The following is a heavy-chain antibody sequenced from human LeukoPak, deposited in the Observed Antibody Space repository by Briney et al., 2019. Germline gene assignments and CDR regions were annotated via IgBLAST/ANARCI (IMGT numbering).Heavy chain of an antibody. J-gene: IGHJ4*02. Sequence: LSLTCTVSGGSISNYYWSWIRQAPGKGLEWVSYISSSSSTIYYADSVKGRFTISRDNAKNSLYLQMNSLRAEDTAVYYCAREPFDYWGQGTLVTVSS. CDR3: AREPFDY. CDR1: GGSISNYY. CDR2: ISSSSSTI. V-gene: IGHV3-11*04.